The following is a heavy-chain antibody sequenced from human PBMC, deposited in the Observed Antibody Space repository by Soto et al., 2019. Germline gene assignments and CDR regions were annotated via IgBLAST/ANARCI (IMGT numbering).Heavy chain of an antibody. CDR2: ISWNSGSI. J-gene: IGHJ3*02. CDR3: AKDSGAEWSSSWDAFDI. Sequence: DVQLVESGGGLVQPGRSLRLSCAASGFTFDDYAMHWVRQAPGKGLEWVSGISWNSGSIGYADSVKGRFTISRDNAKNSLYLQMNSMRAEDTALYYCAKDSGAEWSSSWDAFDIWGQGTMVTVSS. V-gene: IGHV3-9*01. CDR1: GFTFDDYA. D-gene: IGHD6-13*01.